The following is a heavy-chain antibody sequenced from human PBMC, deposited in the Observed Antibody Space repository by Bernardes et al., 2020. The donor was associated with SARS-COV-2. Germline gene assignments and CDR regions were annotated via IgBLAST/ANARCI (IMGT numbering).Heavy chain of an antibody. J-gene: IGHJ5*02. D-gene: IGHD1-1*01. Sequence: GGSLRLSCAASGFSFNTFWMHWVHQVPGKGLVWVSHIDSDGSRTNYADSVKGRFTIFRDNAKNTLYLQMNSLRVEDTAVYYCTRDPSGTSPAWGQGTLVTVSS. V-gene: IGHV3-74*01. CDR1: GFSFNTFW. CDR2: IDSDGSRT. CDR3: TRDPSGTSPA.